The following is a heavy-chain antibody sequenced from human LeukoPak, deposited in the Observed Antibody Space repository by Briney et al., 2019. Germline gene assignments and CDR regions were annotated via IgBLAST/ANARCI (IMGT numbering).Heavy chain of an antibody. J-gene: IGHJ6*02. D-gene: IGHD3-16*01. CDR2: IYYSGST. V-gene: IGHV4-4*02. CDR1: GGSISSSNW. CDR3: ARGRLGLMDV. Sequence: SETLSLTCAVSGGSISSSNWWSWVRQPPGKGLEWIGYIYYSGSTNYNPSLKSRVTISVDTSKNQFSLKLSSVTAADTAVYYCARGRLGLMDVWGQGTTVTVSS.